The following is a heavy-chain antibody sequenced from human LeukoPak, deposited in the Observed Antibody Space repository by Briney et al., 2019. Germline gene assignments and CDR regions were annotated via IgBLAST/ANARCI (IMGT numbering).Heavy chain of an antibody. J-gene: IGHJ4*02. Sequence: SETLSLTCTVSGGSISSSSYYWGWIRQPPGKGLEWIGSIYYSGSTSYNPSLKSRVTISVDTSKNQFSLKLSSVTAADTAVYYCARLSSGWWGDYWGQGTLVTVSS. CDR3: ARLSSGWWGDY. CDR1: GGSISSSSYY. D-gene: IGHD6-19*01. CDR2: IYYSGST. V-gene: IGHV4-39*01.